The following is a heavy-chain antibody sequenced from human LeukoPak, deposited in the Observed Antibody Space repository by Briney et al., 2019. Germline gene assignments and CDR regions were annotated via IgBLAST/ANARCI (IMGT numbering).Heavy chain of an antibody. V-gene: IGHV3-30*03. CDR2: ISYDGSNK. CDR1: GFTFSSYG. J-gene: IGHJ4*02. Sequence: PGGSLRLSCAASGFTFSSYGMHWVRQAPGKGLEWVAVISYDGSNKYYADSVKGRFTISRDNTRNTLYLQMNSLRVEDTAVYYCARDSSGWLQLSSTFDYWGQGTLVTVSS. CDR3: ARDSSGWLQLSSTFDY. D-gene: IGHD5-24*01.